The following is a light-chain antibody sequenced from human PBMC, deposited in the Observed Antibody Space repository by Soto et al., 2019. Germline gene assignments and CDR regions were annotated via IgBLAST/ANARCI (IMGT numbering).Light chain of an antibody. CDR2: RVS. V-gene: IGKV3-20*01. J-gene: IGKJ5*01. Sequence: EVVLTQSPGTLSLSPGEGATLSCRASQSVSNRYFAWYQQKPGQAPRLLIYRVSSRATGIPDRFTGSASGTDFTLTINRLEPEDFAVYYCQLYGISPHFGQGTRLEIK. CDR3: QLYGISPH. CDR1: QSVSNRY.